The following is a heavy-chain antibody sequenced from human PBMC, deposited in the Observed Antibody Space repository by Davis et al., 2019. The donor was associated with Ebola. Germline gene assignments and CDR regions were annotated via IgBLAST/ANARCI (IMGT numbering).Heavy chain of an antibody. D-gene: IGHD1-26*01. Sequence: SVKVSCKASGGTFSSYAISWVRQAPGQGLEWMGRIIPILGIANYAQKFQGRVTITADKSTSTAYMELSSLRSDDTAVYYCAREAGELRFYGMDVWGQGTTVTVSS. CDR3: AREAGELRFYGMDV. CDR2: IIPILGIA. V-gene: IGHV1-69*04. J-gene: IGHJ6*02. CDR1: GGTFSSYA.